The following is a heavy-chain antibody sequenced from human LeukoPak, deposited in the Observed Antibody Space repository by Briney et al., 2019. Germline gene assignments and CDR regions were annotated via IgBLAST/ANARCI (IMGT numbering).Heavy chain of an antibody. V-gene: IGHV1-8*01. Sequence: GASVKVSCKASGYSFTTYDINWVGQAPGQGLEWMGWMRPKKSDTGYARKFQDRVTLTWNISTDTAYMELNSLTAEDTAVYFCAGGPPEDTSSGYWGQGTLVTVSS. D-gene: IGHD3-22*01. CDR1: GYSFTTYD. J-gene: IGHJ4*02. CDR2: MRPKKSDT. CDR3: AGGPPEDTSSGY.